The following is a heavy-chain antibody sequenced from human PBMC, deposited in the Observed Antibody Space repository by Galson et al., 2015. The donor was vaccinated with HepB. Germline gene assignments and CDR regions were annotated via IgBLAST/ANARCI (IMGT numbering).Heavy chain of an antibody. J-gene: IGHJ6*02. V-gene: IGHV6-1*01. CDR1: GDSVSSNSAA. Sequence: CAISGDSVSSNSAAWNWIRRSPSRGLEWLGRTYYRSKWYNDYAVSVKSRITINPDTSKNQFSLELNSVTPEDTAVYYCARDRVVAGNLLGRYYYGLDVWGQGTTVTVSS. D-gene: IGHD6-19*01. CDR3: ARDRVVAGNLLGRYYYGLDV. CDR2: TYYRSKWYN.